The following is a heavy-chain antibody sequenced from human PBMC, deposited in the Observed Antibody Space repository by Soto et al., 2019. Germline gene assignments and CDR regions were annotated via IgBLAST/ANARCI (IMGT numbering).Heavy chain of an antibody. J-gene: IGHJ4*02. D-gene: IGHD1-26*01. CDR2: ITGSGGST. CDR1: GFTFSSYA. Sequence: GGSLRLSCAASGFTFSSYAMSWVRQSPGKGLEWISAITGSGGSTYYADSVKGRFTISRDNSKNTLFLQMNTLGAEDTAVYYCAKNSKGYSGSYFDYWGQGTLVTVSS. CDR3: AKNSKGYSGSYFDY. V-gene: IGHV3-23*01.